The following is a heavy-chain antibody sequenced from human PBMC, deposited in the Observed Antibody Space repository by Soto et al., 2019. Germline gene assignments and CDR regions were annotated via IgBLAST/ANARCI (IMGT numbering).Heavy chain of an antibody. D-gene: IGHD6-19*01. CDR3: ARDRRQWLPHDAFVI. CDR2: ISSSGSTI. V-gene: IGHV3-11*01. J-gene: IGHJ3*02. CDR1: GFTFSDYY. Sequence: QVQLVESGGGLVQPGGSLRLSCAASGFTFSDYYMSWIRQAPGKGLEWVSYISSSGSTIYYADSVKGRFTIARDNAKNSLYLQMNSLRAEDTAVYYCARDRRQWLPHDAFVIWGQGTMVTVSS.